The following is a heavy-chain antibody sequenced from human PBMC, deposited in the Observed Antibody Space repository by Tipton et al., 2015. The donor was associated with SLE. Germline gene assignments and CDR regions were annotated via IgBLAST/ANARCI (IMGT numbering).Heavy chain of an antibody. CDR2: INAGNGNT. J-gene: IGHJ4*02. Sequence: QLVQSGAEVKKPGASVKVSCKASGYTFTSYAMHWVRQAPGQRLEWMGWINAGNGNTKYSQKFQGRVTITRDTSASTAYMELSSLRSDDTAVYYCARTSWGTAMVGYWGQGTLVTVSS. CDR1: GYTFTSYA. V-gene: IGHV1-3*01. CDR3: ARTSWGTAMVGY. D-gene: IGHD5-18*01.